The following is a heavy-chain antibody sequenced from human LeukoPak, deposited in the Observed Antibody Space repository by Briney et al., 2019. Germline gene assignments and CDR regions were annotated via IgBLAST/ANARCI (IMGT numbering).Heavy chain of an antibody. D-gene: IGHD3-22*01. CDR1: GFTFSSYS. J-gene: IGHJ4*02. CDR3: ARSTRRYYYDSSGYQPA. V-gene: IGHV3-21*01. Sequence: GGSLRLSCAASGFTFSSYSMNWVRQAPGKGLEWVSSISSSSSYIYYADSVKGRFTISRDNAKNSLYLQMNSLRAEDTAVYYCARSTRRYYYDSSGYQPAWGQGTLVTVSS. CDR2: ISSSSSYI.